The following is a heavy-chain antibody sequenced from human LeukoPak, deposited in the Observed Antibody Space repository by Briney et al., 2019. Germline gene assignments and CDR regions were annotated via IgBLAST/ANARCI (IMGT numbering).Heavy chain of an antibody. Sequence: GESLQISCKGSGYIFTNYWISWVRQMPGNRLEWMGIIYPGDSDTKYSPSFQGQVTIATDKSISTAYLQWRSLSASATAIYYCGRPNNWNDVGAFEIWGQGAMVTVCS. CDR2: IYPGDSDT. V-gene: IGHV5-51*01. CDR3: GRPNNWNDVGAFEI. CDR1: GYIFTNYW. D-gene: IGHD1-1*01. J-gene: IGHJ3*02.